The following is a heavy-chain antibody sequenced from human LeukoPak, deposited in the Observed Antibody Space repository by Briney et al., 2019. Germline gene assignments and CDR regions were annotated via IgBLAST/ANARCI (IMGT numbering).Heavy chain of an antibody. CDR3: ARDARGYSYGYADYYYGMDV. D-gene: IGHD5-18*01. V-gene: IGHV3-11*06. CDR1: GFTFSDYY. Sequence: GGSLRLSCAASGFTFSDYYMSWIRQAPGKGLEWVSYISSSSSYTNYADSVKGRFTISRDNAKNSLYLQMNSLRAEDTAVYYCARDARGYSYGYADYYYGMDVSGQGTTVTVSS. J-gene: IGHJ6*02. CDR2: ISSSSSYT.